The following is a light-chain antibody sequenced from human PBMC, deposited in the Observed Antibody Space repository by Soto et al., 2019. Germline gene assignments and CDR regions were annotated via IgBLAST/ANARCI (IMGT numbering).Light chain of an antibody. CDR3: QQYNSWPLT. CDR1: QSVGSD. V-gene: IGKV3D-15*01. Sequence: EIVMTQSPATLSVSPGERATLSCRASQSVGSDLAWYQQKPGQAPRLVIYDIFTRATGVPNRISGSGSGTEVTLTISSLQSEDFAVYYCQQYNSWPLTFGGGTKVDIK. CDR2: DIF. J-gene: IGKJ4*01.